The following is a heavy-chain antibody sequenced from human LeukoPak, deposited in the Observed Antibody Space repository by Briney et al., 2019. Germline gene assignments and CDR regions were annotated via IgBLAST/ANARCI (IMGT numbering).Heavy chain of an antibody. V-gene: IGHV4-31*03. CDR3: ARDLNYYGSGGGFDP. CDR1: GGSISSGGYY. D-gene: IGHD3-10*01. CDR2: IYYSGST. J-gene: IGHJ5*02. Sequence: PSETLSLTCTVSGGSISSGGYYWSWFRQHPGKGLEWIGYIYYSGSTYYNPSLKSRVTISVDTSKNQFSLKLSSVTAADTAVYYCARDLNYYGSGGGFDPWGQGTLVTVSS.